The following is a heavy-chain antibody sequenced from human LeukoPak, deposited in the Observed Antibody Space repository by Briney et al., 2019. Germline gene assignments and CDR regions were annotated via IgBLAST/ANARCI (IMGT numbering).Heavy chain of an antibody. CDR3: ARDGESIAVAAYNGFDP. V-gene: IGHV3-11*01. CDR1: GFTFSDYY. D-gene: IGHD6-13*01. CDR2: ISSSGSTI. Sequence: GGSLRLSCAASGFTFSDYYMSWIREAPGGVQEWVLYISSSGSTIYYADSEKGRFTISRDNAKNTLYLQMNSLRAEDTAVYYCARDGESIAVAAYNGFDPWGQGTLVTVSS. J-gene: IGHJ5*02.